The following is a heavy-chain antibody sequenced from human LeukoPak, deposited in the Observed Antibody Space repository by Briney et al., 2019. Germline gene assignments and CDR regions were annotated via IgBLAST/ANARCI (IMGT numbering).Heavy chain of an antibody. J-gene: IGHJ4*02. Sequence: VASVKVSCKASGYTFTSYDMNWVRQATGQGLEWMGWMNPNSGNTGYAQKFQGRVTMTRNTSISTAYMELSSLRSEDTAVYYCATQSQWELLGHYYFDYWGQGTLVTVSS. CDR2: MNPNSGNT. V-gene: IGHV1-8*01. CDR1: GYTFTSYD. D-gene: IGHD1-26*01. CDR3: ATQSQWELLGHYYFDY.